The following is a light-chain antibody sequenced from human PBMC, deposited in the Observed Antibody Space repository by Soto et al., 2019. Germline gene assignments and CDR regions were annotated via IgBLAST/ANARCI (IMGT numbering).Light chain of an antibody. Sequence: EIVMTQSPATLSVSPGERATLSCRASQSVSSDLAWYQQKPGQAPRLLMYGASTRATGVPARFSGSGSVTEFTLTISILQSEDFAVYYCQQYNNWPPWTFGQGTKVDIK. CDR2: GAS. V-gene: IGKV3-15*01. CDR3: QQYNNWPPWT. J-gene: IGKJ1*01. CDR1: QSVSSD.